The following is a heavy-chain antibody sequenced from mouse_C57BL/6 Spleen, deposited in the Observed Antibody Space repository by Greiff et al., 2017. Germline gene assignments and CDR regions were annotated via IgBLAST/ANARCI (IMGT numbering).Heavy chain of an antibody. Sequence: EVKVVESGGGLVKPGGSLKLSCAASGFTFSDYGMHWVRQAPEKGLEWVAYISSGSSTIYYADTVKGRFTISRDNAKNTLFLQMTSLRSEDTAMYYCAREGLITTVVVDYWGQGTTLTVSS. CDR2: ISSGSSTI. D-gene: IGHD1-1*01. CDR1: GFTFSDYG. V-gene: IGHV5-17*01. CDR3: AREGLITTVVVDY. J-gene: IGHJ2*01.